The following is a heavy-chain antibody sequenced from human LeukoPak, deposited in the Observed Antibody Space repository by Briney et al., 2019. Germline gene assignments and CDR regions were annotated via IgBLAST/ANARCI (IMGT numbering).Heavy chain of an antibody. CDR2: ISWNSGSI. Sequence: GGSLRLSCAASGFTFDDYAMHWVRQAPGKGLEWVSGISWNSGSIGYADSVKGRFTISRDNAKNSLYLQMNGLRAEDTAVYYCARGVRPYYYYGMDVWGQGTTVTVSS. CDR1: GFTFDDYA. J-gene: IGHJ6*02. V-gene: IGHV3-9*01. CDR3: ARGVRPYYYYGMDV.